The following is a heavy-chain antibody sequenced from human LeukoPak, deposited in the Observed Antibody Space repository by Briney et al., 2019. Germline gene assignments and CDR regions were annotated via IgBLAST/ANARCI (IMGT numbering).Heavy chain of an antibody. Sequence: GGSLRLSCAASGLTFSSYAMHWVRQAPGKGLEWVAVISYDGSNKYYADSVKGRFTISRDNSKYTLYLQMNSLRAEDTAVYYCARDSGYYDSSGYIYWGQGTLVTVSS. J-gene: IGHJ4*02. V-gene: IGHV3-30-3*01. CDR3: ARDSGYYDSSGYIY. D-gene: IGHD3-22*01. CDR2: ISYDGSNK. CDR1: GLTFSSYA.